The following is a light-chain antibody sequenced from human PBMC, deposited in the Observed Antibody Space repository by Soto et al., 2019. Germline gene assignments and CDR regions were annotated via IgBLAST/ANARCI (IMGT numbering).Light chain of an antibody. CDR3: QLYGSYMFT. CDR2: GAS. V-gene: IGKV3-20*01. Sequence: EFVLTQSPGPLSLSPGERVTLSCRTSQSINSNFLSWFQQKPGQPPRLLLYGASKRAAGTPDRFSGAGSGTDFTLIISRLEPEDSAIYHCQLYGSYMFTFGQGTKVDIK. J-gene: IGKJ2*01. CDR1: QSINSNF.